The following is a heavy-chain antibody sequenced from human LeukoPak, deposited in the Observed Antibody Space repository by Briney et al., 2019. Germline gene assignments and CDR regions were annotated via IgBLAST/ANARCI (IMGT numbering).Heavy chain of an antibody. CDR1: GFTFSIYS. CDR2: ISSSSSTI. D-gene: IGHD5-24*01. Sequence: SGGSLRLSCAASGFTFSIYSMNWVRQAPGKGLEWVSYISSSSSTIYYADSVKGRFTISRDNAKNSLYLQMNSLRAEDTAVYYCALLTGMATTSNPFDIWGQGTMVTVSS. J-gene: IGHJ3*02. CDR3: ALLTGMATTSNPFDI. V-gene: IGHV3-48*01.